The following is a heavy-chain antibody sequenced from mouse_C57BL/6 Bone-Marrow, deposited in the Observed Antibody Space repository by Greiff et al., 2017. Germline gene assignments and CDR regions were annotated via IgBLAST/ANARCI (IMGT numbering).Heavy chain of an antibody. CDR1: GYTFTSYW. V-gene: IGHV1-55*01. J-gene: IGHJ2*01. CDR3: ARSGPLGRSFDY. CDR2: IYPTNGRT. Sequence: QVQLQQPGAELVKPGASVKMSCKASGYTFTSYWITWVKQRPGQGLEWIGDIYPTNGRTNYNEKFKSKAILTVDTSSNAAYMQLSSLTSEDSAVFYCARSGPLGRSFDYWGQGTTLTVSS. D-gene: IGHD4-1*01.